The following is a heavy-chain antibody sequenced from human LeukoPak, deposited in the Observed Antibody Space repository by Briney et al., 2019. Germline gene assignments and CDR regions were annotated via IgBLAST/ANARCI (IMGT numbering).Heavy chain of an antibody. V-gene: IGHV4-59*01. J-gene: IGHJ4*02. CDR2: IYYSGST. CDR3: ARGGITIFGVVTDFDY. D-gene: IGHD3-3*01. Sequence: PSETLSLTCTVSGGSISSYYWSWIRQPPGKGLGGIGYIYYSGSTNYNPSLKSRVTISVDTSKNQFSLKLSSVTAADTAVYYCARGGITIFGVVTDFDYWGQGTLVTVSS. CDR1: GGSISSYY.